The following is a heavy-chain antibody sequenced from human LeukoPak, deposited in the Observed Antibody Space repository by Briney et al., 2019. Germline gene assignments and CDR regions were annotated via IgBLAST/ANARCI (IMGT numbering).Heavy chain of an antibody. CDR1: GYTFTNYY. J-gene: IGHJ4*02. Sequence: ASVRVSCKPSGYTFTNYYMHWVRQAPGQGLESMGIINPRGNSTRYEQKFQDRVTMTRETSTRTVYMELSSLRSEDTAVYYCARGYSSAYRIDYWGQGTLVTVSS. CDR2: INPRGNST. CDR3: ARGYSSAYRIDY. D-gene: IGHD3-22*01. V-gene: IGHV1-46*01.